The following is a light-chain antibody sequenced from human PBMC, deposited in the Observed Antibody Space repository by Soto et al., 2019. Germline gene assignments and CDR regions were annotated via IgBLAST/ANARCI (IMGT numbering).Light chain of an antibody. CDR3: MQPLQSPRT. J-gene: IGKJ1*01. Sequence: EIVLTQSPLSLPVTPGEPASISCRSSQSLLQSNGYNYLDWYLQKPGQSPKLLIYLGSHRDSGVPDRFSGSGSGTDFTLTISRVEAEDVVVYYCMQPLQSPRTFGQGTRVEIK. CDR2: LGS. CDR1: QSLLQSNGYNY. V-gene: IGKV2-28*01.